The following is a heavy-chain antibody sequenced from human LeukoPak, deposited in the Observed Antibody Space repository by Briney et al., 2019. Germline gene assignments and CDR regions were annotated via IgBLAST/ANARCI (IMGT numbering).Heavy chain of an antibody. CDR1: GFTFSSYE. CDR3: ATYDSSGYYYLDY. D-gene: IGHD3-22*01. J-gene: IGHJ4*02. Sequence: GGSLRLSCAASGFTFSSYEMNWVRQAPGKGLEWVSYISSSGSTLYYADSVKGRFTISRDNAKNSLYLQMNSLRAEDTAVYYRATYDSSGYYYLDYWGQGTLVTVSS. V-gene: IGHV3-48*03. CDR2: ISSSGSTL.